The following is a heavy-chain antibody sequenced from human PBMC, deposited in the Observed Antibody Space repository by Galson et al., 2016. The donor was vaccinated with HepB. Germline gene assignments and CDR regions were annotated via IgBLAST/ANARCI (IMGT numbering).Heavy chain of an antibody. CDR3: ARCPFLEWLLCPDY. D-gene: IGHD3-3*02. CDR1: GFTFSNYG. CDR2: IWYDGSNK. J-gene: IGHJ4*02. V-gene: IGHV3-33*01. Sequence: SLRLSCAASGFTFSNYGMHWVRQAPGKGLEWVAVIWYDGSNKYYADSVKGRFTISRDNSENTLYLEMNSLRAEDTAVYYCARCPFLEWLLCPDYWGPGTLVTVSS.